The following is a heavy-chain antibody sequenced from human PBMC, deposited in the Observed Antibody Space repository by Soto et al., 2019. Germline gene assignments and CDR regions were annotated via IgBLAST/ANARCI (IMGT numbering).Heavy chain of an antibody. V-gene: IGHV4-30-4*01. J-gene: IGHJ4*02. Sequence: QVQLQESGPGLVKPSQTLSLTCTVSGGSISSGDYYWSWIRQPPGKGLEWIGYIYYSGSTYYNPSLQSRVTILVDTSNNQSSLKLSSGTAADTAVYYCARGYYGDYLLAFDYWGQGTLVTVSS. CDR1: GGSISSGDYY. CDR2: IYYSGST. CDR3: ARGYYGDYLLAFDY. D-gene: IGHD4-17*01.